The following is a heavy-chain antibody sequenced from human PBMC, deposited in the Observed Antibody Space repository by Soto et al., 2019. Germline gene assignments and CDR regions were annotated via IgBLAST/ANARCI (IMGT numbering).Heavy chain of an antibody. V-gene: IGHV3-48*01. Sequence: SLRLSCATSGFTFSSYRMNWVRQAPGKGLEWVSYISSSSGTIYYADSVKGRFTISRDNAKNTLYLQMNSLRAEDTAVYYCAKGSTAAGTRFDYWGQGTLVTVSS. CDR1: GFTFSSYR. CDR2: ISSSSGTI. CDR3: AKGSTAAGTRFDY. J-gene: IGHJ4*02. D-gene: IGHD6-13*01.